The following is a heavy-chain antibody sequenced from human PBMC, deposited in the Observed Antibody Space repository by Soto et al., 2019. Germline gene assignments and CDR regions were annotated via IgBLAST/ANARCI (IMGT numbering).Heavy chain of an antibody. Sequence: GASVKVSCKVSGYTLTELSMHWVRQAPGKGLEWMGGFDPEDGETIYAQKFQGRVTMTEDTSTDTAYMELSSQRSEDTAVYYCATGVTMVRGVSGNNWFDPLGQGTLVTVSS. D-gene: IGHD3-10*01. CDR1: GYTLTELS. CDR3: ATGVTMVRGVSGNNWFDP. V-gene: IGHV1-24*01. CDR2: FDPEDGET. J-gene: IGHJ5*02.